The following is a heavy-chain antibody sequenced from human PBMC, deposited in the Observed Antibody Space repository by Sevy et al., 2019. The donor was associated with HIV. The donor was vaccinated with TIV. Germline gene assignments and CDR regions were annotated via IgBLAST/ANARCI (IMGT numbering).Heavy chain of an antibody. CDR3: ARWDADRRWYFDY. V-gene: IGHV3-21*01. J-gene: IGHJ4*02. Sequence: GGSLRLSCAASGFSFSSYSMNWVRQAPGKGLEWASSISSSRSYIYYTDSVKGRLTISRDNAKNSLYLQMNSLRAEDTAVYYCARWDADRRWYFDYWGQGTLVTVSS. D-gene: IGHD1-26*01. CDR1: GFSFSSYS. CDR2: ISSSRSYI.